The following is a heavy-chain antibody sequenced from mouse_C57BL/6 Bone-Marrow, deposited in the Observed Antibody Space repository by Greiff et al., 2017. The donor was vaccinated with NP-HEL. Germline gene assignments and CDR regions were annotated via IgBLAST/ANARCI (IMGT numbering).Heavy chain of an antibody. CDR2: IYPGDGDT. CDR1: GYAFSSYW. Sequence: VQLQQSGAELVKPGASVKISCKASGYAFSSYWMNWVKQRPGKGLEWIGQIYPGDGDTNYNGKFKGKATLTADKSSSTAYMQLSSLTSEDSAVYFCARVLIYDGYYGFAYWGQGTLVTVSA. CDR3: ARVLIYDGYYGFAY. J-gene: IGHJ3*01. D-gene: IGHD2-3*01. V-gene: IGHV1-80*01.